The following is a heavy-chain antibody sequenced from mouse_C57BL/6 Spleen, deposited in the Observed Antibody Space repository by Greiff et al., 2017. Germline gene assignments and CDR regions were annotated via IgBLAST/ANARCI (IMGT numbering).Heavy chain of an antibody. CDR1: GFTFSDYG. CDR2: ISSGRSTI. D-gene: IGHD1-1*01. CDR3: ARDDCYGSSSYFDY. Sequence: EVQLVESGGGFVKPGGSLKLSCAASGFTFSDYGMHWVRQAPEKGLEWVAYISSGRSTIYYADTVKGRFTISRDHAKNTLFLQMTSLRSEDTAMYYCARDDCYGSSSYFDYWGQGTTLTVSA. J-gene: IGHJ2*01. V-gene: IGHV5-17*01.